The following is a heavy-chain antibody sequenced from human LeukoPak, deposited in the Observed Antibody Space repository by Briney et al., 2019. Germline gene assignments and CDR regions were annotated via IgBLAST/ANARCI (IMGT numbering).Heavy chain of an antibody. J-gene: IGHJ4*02. D-gene: IGHD3-22*01. CDR3: ARGSSGYYYVSPVEY. Sequence: GGSLRLSCAASGFTFDDYGMSWVRQAPGKGLEWVSGINWNGGSTGYADSVKGRFTISRDNAKNSLYLQMNSLRAEDTALYYCARGSSGYYYVSPVEYWGQGTLVTVSS. CDR1: GFTFDDYG. V-gene: IGHV3-20*04. CDR2: INWNGGST.